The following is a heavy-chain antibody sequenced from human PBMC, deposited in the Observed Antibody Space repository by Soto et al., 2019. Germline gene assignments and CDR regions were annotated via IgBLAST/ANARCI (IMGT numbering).Heavy chain of an antibody. CDR2: IYYSGST. V-gene: IGHV4-59*01. CDR3: ARGQRAKYYYYYGMDV. Sequence: SETLSLTCTVSGGSISSYYWSWIRQPPGKGLEWIGYIYYSGSTNYNPSLKSRVTISVDTSKNQFSLKLSSVTAADTAVYYCARGQRAKYYYYYGMDVWGQGTTVTVSS. CDR1: GGSISSYY. J-gene: IGHJ6*02.